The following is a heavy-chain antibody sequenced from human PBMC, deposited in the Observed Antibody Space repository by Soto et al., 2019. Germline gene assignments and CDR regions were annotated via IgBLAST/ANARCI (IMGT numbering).Heavy chain of an antibody. J-gene: IGHJ6*03. CDR1: GGTFSSYA. D-gene: IGHD4-17*01. CDR3: AREDGEQDYYHYYMDV. Sequence: SVKVSCKASGGTFSSYAISWVRQAPGQGLEWMGGIIPIFGTANYAQKFQGRVTITADESTSTAYMELSSLRSEDTAVYYCAREDGEQDYYHYYMDVWGKGTTVTVSS. CDR2: IIPIFGTA. V-gene: IGHV1-69*13.